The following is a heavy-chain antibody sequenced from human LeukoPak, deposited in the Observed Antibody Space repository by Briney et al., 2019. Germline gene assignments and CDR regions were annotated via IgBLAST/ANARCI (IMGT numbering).Heavy chain of an antibody. D-gene: IGHD2-15*01. CDR1: GGSISSGGYY. J-gene: IGHJ4*02. CDR2: IYYSGST. Sequence: SETLSLTCTVSGGSISSGGYYWSWIRQHPGKGLEWIGYIYYSGSTYYNPSRKSRVTISVDTSKNQFSLKLSSVTAADTAVYYCARDPVCGGYCSGGSCYSGGVWGQGTLVTVSS. CDR3: ARDPVCGGYCSGGSCYSGGV. V-gene: IGHV4-31*03.